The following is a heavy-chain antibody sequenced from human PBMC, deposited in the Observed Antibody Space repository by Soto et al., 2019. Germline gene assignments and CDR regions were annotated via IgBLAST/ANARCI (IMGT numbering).Heavy chain of an antibody. CDR3: AKLGVRVATFGVDY. D-gene: IGHD1-26*01. V-gene: IGHV3-23*01. CDR1: GFTFSSYV. Sequence: EVQLLESGGGLVQPGGSLRLSCVASGFTFSSYVVYWVRQAPGRGLEWVSAISGSASNTYYTDSVKGRFTISRDNSKDTVHLQLNSLTDGDTGVYYCAKLGVRVATFGVDYWGQGTLVTVSS. J-gene: IGHJ4*02. CDR2: ISGSASNT.